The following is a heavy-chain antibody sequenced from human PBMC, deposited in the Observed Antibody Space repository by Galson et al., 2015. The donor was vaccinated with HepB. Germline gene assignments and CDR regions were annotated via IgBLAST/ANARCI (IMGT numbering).Heavy chain of an antibody. CDR1: GLTFSSYG. D-gene: IGHD6-19*01. CDR3: ARSAPDSSGWDNAFDI. J-gene: IGHJ3*02. Sequence: SLRLSCAASGLTFSSYGMHWVRQAPGKGLEWVAVIWYDGSNKYYADSVKGRFTISRDNSKNTLYLQMNSLRAEDTAVYYCARSAPDSSGWDNAFDIWGQGTMVTVSS. V-gene: IGHV3-33*01. CDR2: IWYDGSNK.